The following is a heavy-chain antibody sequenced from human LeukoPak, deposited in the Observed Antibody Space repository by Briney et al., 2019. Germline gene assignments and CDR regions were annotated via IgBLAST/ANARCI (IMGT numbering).Heavy chain of an antibody. CDR3: GKGNTASRPGFVD. Sequence: GGSLRLSCAAPGFTFTNYEMSWVRQAPGKGLEWLSSISGSGDSVFYADSVKGRFTISRDNSLNTLHLQMNSLRAEDTAFYYCGKGNTASRPGFVDWGQGTLVTVSS. CDR2: ISGSGDSV. CDR1: GFTFTNYE. D-gene: IGHD5-18*01. V-gene: IGHV3-23*01. J-gene: IGHJ4*02.